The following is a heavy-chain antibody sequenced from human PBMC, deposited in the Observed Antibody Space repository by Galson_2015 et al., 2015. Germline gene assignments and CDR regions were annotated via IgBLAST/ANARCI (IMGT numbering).Heavy chain of an antibody. V-gene: IGHV1-46*01. Sequence: SVKVSCKASGYTFTSYYMHWVRQAPGQGLEWMGIINPNAGSTSYAQKVKGRVTMTRDTSTSTVYMELSSLRSEDTAVYYCAGYCNMIRGSQYYFDSWGQGTMVAGSS. CDR2: INPNAGST. CDR3: AGYCNMIRGSQYYFDS. CDR1: GYTFTSYY. J-gene: IGHJ4*02. D-gene: IGHD3-10*01.